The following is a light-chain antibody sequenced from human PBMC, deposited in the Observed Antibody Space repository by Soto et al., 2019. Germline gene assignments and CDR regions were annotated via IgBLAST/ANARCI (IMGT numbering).Light chain of an antibody. J-gene: IGLJ1*01. Sequence: HSVRSPSASVSWSPGQSITISCTGTSSDVGGYNYVSWYQQHPGKAPKLMIYEVSNRPSGVSNRFSGSKSGNTASLTISGLQAEEEADYYCSSYTSSLYVFGTGTKVTVL. CDR2: EVS. CDR1: SSDVGGYNY. V-gene: IGLV2-14*01. CDR3: SSYTSSLYV.